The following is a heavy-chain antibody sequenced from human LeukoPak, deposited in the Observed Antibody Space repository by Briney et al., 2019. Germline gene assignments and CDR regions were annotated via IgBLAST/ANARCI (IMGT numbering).Heavy chain of an antibody. J-gene: IGHJ4*02. D-gene: IGHD2-2*01. CDR3: ARVARCTSCFDVDY. CDR2: FFLKGST. V-gene: IGHV4-38-2*02. Sequence: PSETLSLTCTVSGYSITSAYYWDWIRQPPGKGLEWIGSFFLKGSTYYNPSLKSRVTISVDTSKNQFSLTLSSVTAAGTAVYYCARVARCTSCFDVDYWGQGTLVTVSS. CDR1: GYSITSAYY.